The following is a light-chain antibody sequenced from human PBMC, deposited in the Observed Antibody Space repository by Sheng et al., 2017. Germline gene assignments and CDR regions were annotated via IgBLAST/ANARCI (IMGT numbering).Light chain of an antibody. CDR2: GNN. J-gene: IGLJ2*01. Sequence: QSVLTQPPSVSAAPGQQVTISCSGSNSNIGNDYVSWYQQLPGTAPKLLIYGNNKRPSGIPDRFSGSKSGTSATLGITGLQTGDEADYYCSSYTSSRALVLFGGGTKLTVL. V-gene: IGLV1-51*02. CDR3: SSYTSSRALVL. CDR1: NSNIGNDY.